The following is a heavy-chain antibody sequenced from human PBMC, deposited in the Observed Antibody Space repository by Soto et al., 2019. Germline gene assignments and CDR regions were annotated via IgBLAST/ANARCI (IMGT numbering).Heavy chain of an antibody. Sequence: QVRLQESGPGLVKPSETLSLTCTVSGGSISSYYWSWIRQPPGKGLEWNGYMYNTGSTIYNPALKSRVTISVDTSKNQFSLKLNSVTAADTAVYYCARDLWGYCGADCYPLDVWGQGTTVTVSS. CDR3: ARDLWGYCGADCYPLDV. CDR1: GGSISSYY. CDR2: MYNTGST. V-gene: IGHV4-59*01. J-gene: IGHJ6*02. D-gene: IGHD2-21*02.